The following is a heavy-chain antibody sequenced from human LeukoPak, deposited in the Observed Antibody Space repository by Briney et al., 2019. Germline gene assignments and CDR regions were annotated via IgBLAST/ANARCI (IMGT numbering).Heavy chain of an antibody. J-gene: IGHJ4*02. V-gene: IGHV4-39*01. CDR2: IYYSGST. Sequence: SETLSLTCTVSGGSISSSYYYWGWIRQPPGKGLEWIGSIYYSGSTYYNPSLKSRVTISVDTSKNQFSLKLSSMTAADTAVYYCASDKGYSNNYFDYWGQGTLVTVSS. D-gene: IGHD6-13*01. CDR1: GGSISSSYYY. CDR3: ASDKGYSNNYFDY.